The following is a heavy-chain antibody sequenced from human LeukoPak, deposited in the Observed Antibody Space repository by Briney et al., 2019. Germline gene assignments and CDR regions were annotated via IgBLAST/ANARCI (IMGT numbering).Heavy chain of an antibody. Sequence: ASVKVSCKASGYTFTGYYMHWVRQAPGQGLEWMGWINPNSGGTNYAQKFQGRVTMTRGTSISTAYMELSRLRSDDTAVYYCARVVVPAAIRGGYDYWGQGTLVTVSS. CDR2: INPNSGGT. J-gene: IGHJ4*02. CDR1: GYTFTGYY. D-gene: IGHD2-2*02. V-gene: IGHV1-2*02. CDR3: ARVVVPAAIRGGYDY.